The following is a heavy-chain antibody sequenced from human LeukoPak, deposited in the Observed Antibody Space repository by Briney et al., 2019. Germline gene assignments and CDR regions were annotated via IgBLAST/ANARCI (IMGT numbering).Heavy chain of an antibody. J-gene: IGHJ4*02. CDR1: AFTFSTYS. CDR2: ISSSSATK. CDR3: ARAEKGGYYDSSGYDY. D-gene: IGHD3-22*01. V-gene: IGHV3-48*04. Sequence: GSLRLSCAASAFTFSTYSMNWVRQAPGEGLEWVSYISSSSATKYYAASVQGRFTIFRDNAKKSLYLQMNSLGAEDTAVYYCARAEKGGYYDSSGYDYWGQGTLVTVSS.